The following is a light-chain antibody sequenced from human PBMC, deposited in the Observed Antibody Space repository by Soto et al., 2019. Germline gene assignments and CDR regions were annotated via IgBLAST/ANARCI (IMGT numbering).Light chain of an antibody. CDR3: SSYSSTSTRRL. CDR2: DVT. J-gene: IGLJ1*01. V-gene: IGLV2-14*03. CDR1: SNDIGGYNY. Sequence: QSALTQPASGSGSPGQSITIPCTGTSNDIGGYNYVSWYQQFPGKAPKLIRYDVTNRPSGVSFRFSGSKSGNTASLTISGLQVEYEAGYHCSSYSSTSTRRLFGAGTKLTVL.